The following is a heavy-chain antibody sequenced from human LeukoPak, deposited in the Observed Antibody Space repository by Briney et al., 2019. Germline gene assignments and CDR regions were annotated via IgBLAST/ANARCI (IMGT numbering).Heavy chain of an antibody. J-gene: IGHJ3*02. CDR2: ISSSSSYI. Sequence: GGSLRLSCAASGFTFSSYSMNWVRQAPGKGLEWVSSISSSSSYIYYADSVKGRFTISRDNAKNSLYLQMNSLRAEDTAVYYCARDPAGIVTHAFNIWGQGTMVTVSS. CDR3: ARDPAGIVTHAFNI. V-gene: IGHV3-21*01. CDR1: GFTFSSYS. D-gene: IGHD6-13*01.